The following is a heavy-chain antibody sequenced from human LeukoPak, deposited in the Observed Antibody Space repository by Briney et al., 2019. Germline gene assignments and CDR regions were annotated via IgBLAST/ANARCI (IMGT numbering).Heavy chain of an antibody. D-gene: IGHD6-6*01. CDR1: GFTFSSYA. CDR3: AKDTYRSSSLVRWFHP. Sequence: GGSLRLSCAASGFTFSSYAMTWVRQAPGKGLEWVSVISGSGDDTDYADSVKGRFTVSRDNSRNTLYLQMNSLRPEDTAIYFCAKDTYRSSSLVRWFHPWGQGTLVTVSS. J-gene: IGHJ5*02. V-gene: IGHV3-23*01. CDR2: ISGSGDDT.